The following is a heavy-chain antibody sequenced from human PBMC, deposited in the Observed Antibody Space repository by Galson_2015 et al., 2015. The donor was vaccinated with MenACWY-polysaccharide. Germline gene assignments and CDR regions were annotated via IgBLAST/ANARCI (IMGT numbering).Heavy chain of an antibody. Sequence: ETLSLTCTVSGGSISSSNYYWGWVRQSPGKGLEWIGTISYSGSTYYNPSLKSRVTISVDTSKNQFSLKLSSVTAADTAVYYCASRLAQVGIAGYGYGMDVWGQGTTVTVSS. CDR3: ASRLAQVGIAGYGYGMDV. J-gene: IGHJ6*02. D-gene: IGHD2-15*01. V-gene: IGHV4-39*01. CDR2: ISYSGST. CDR1: GGSISSSNYY.